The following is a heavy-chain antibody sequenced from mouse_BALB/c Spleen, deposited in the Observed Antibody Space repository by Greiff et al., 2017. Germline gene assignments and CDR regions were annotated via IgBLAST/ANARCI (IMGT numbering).Heavy chain of an antibody. Sequence: VHLVESGAELVRPGTSVKVSCKASGYAFTNYLIEWVKQRPGQGLEWIGVINPGSGGTNYNEKFKGKATLTADKSSSTAYMQLSSLTSDDSAVYFCARSGYDYDRPNFGYWGQGTTLTVSS. CDR2: INPGSGGT. V-gene: IGHV1-54*01. J-gene: IGHJ2*01. CDR3: ARSGYDYDRPNFGY. D-gene: IGHD2-4*01. CDR1: GYAFTNYL.